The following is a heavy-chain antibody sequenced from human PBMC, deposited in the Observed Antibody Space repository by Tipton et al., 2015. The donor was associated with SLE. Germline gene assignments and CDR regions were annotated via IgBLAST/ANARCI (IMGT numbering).Heavy chain of an antibody. CDR2: IYYSGST. J-gene: IGHJ5*02. CDR3: AREADSHSSGYNWFDP. CDR1: DGSISSGDYY. Sequence: TLSLTCTVSDGSISSGDYYWSWIRQPPGKGLEWIGYIYYSGSTYYNPSLKSRVTISVDTSKNQFSLKLSSVTAADTAVYYCAREADSHSSGYNWFDPWGQGTLVTVSS. D-gene: IGHD3-22*01. V-gene: IGHV4-30-4*01.